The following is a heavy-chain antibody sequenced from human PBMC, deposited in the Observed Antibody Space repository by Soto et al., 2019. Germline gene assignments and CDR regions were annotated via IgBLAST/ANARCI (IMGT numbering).Heavy chain of an antibody. V-gene: IGHV4-61*01. CDR1: GGSVSSGSYY. CDR2: IYYSGST. D-gene: IGHD6-19*01. J-gene: IGHJ6*02. Sequence: QVQLQESGPGLVKPSETLSLTCTVSGGSVSSGSYYWSWIRQPPGKGLEWIGYIYYSGSTNYNPSLKRRVTRSVATANSQSSRKRSSVTAADTAVYYCGREGYGCGWQGGDYSYGRDVWGQGTTVTVSS. CDR3: GREGYGCGWQGGDYSYGRDV.